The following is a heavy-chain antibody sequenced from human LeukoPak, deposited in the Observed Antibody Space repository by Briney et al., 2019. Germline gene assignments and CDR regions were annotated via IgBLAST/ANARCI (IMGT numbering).Heavy chain of an antibody. D-gene: IGHD2-2*01. CDR3: ARGAAPAEDWFDP. V-gene: IGHV1-69*04. J-gene: IGHJ5*02. CDR2: IIPILGIA. Sequence: GASVKVSCKASGGTFSSYAVSWVRQAPGQGLEWMGRIIPILGIANYAQKFQGRVTITADKSTSTAYMEPSSLRSEDTAVYYCARGAAPAEDWFDPWGQGTLVTVSS. CDR1: GGTFSSYA.